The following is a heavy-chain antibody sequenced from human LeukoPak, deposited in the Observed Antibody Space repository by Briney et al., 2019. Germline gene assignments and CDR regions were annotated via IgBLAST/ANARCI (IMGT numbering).Heavy chain of an antibody. J-gene: IGHJ5*02. D-gene: IGHD6-13*01. CDR1: GGSFSGYY. CDR2: INHSGST. CDR3: AEGRASRLAAGGWFDP. V-gene: IGHV4-34*01. Sequence: SETLSLTCAVYGGSFSGYYWSWIRQPPGKGLEWIGEINHSGSTNYNPSLKSRVTISVDTSKNQFSLKLSSVTAADTAVYYCAEGRASRLAAGGWFDPWGQGTLVTVSS.